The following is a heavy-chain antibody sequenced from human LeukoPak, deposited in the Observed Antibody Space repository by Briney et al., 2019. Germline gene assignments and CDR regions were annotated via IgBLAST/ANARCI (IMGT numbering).Heavy chain of an antibody. CDR3: ASTGWNYAR. J-gene: IGHJ4*02. D-gene: IGHD1-7*01. CDR1: GFTFSSNP. Sequence: GSLRLSCAASGFTFSSNPMSWIRQPPGKGLEWIGDIYYSGSTNYNPSLKSRVTISLDTSKNQFSLQLRSVTAADTAVYYCASTGWNYARWGQGTLVTVSS. V-gene: IGHV4-59*08. CDR2: IYYSGST.